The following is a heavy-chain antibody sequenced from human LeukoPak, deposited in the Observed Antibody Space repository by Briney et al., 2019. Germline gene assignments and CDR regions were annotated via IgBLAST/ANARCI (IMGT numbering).Heavy chain of an antibody. D-gene: IGHD5-24*01. CDR2: ISYDGSNK. Sequence: GRSLRLSCAASGFTFSSYGMHWVRQAPGKGLEWVAVISYDGSNKYYADSVKGRFTISRDNAKNSLYLQMNSLRAEDTAIYYCTRVGYIDEGIDYWGQGTLVTVSS. J-gene: IGHJ4*02. CDR3: TRVGYIDEGIDY. V-gene: IGHV3-30*03. CDR1: GFTFSSYG.